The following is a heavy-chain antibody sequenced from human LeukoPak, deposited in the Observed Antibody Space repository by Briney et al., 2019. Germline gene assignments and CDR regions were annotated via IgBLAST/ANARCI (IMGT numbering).Heavy chain of an antibody. CDR2: IVVGSGNT. J-gene: IGHJ4*02. Sequence: EASVKVSCKASGFTFTSSAVQWVRQARGQRLEWIGWIVVGSGNTNYAQRFQERVTITRDMSTSTAYMELGSLRSEDTAVYYCAAPLDYGGNSVDYWGQGTLVTVSS. CDR3: AAPLDYGGNSVDY. CDR1: GFTFTSSA. D-gene: IGHD4-23*01. V-gene: IGHV1-58*01.